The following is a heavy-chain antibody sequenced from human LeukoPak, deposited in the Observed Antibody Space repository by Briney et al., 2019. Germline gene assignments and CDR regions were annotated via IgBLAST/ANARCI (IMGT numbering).Heavy chain of an antibody. Sequence: GGSLRLSCAASGFTFSSYEMNWVRQAPGEGLKWVSYISSSGSTIYYADSVKGRFTISRDNAKNSLYLQMNSLRAEDTAVYYCAELGITMIGGVWGKGTTVTISS. J-gene: IGHJ6*04. V-gene: IGHV3-48*03. CDR3: AELGITMIGGV. CDR1: GFTFSSYE. D-gene: IGHD3-10*02. CDR2: ISSSGSTI.